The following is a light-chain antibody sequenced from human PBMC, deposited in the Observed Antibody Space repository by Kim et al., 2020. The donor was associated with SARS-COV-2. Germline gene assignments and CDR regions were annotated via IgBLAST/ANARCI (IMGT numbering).Light chain of an antibody. CDR2: GNT. CDR1: SSNIGAGDD. J-gene: IGLJ3*02. Sequence: QGVALPGTGTSSNIGAGDDVHWYQQIPGTAPKLLIYGNTNRPSGVPDRFSASKFGSSASLTITGLQAEDEAVYYCQSSDGTMSFWVFGGGTQLTVL. CDR3: QSSDGTMSFWV. V-gene: IGLV1-40*01.